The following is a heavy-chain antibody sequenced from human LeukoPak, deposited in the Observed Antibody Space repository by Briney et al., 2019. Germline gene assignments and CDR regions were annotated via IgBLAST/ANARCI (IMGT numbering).Heavy chain of an antibody. CDR3: AREVVTRNSRYGMDV. D-gene: IGHD4-23*01. J-gene: IGHJ6*02. V-gene: IGHV1-46*01. CDR1: GYTFTSYY. Sequence: ASVKVSCKASGYTFTSYYMHWVRQAPGQGLEWMGIINPSGGSTSYAQKSQGRVTMTRDTSTSTVYMELSSLRSEDTAVYYCAREVVTRNSRYGMDVWGQGTTVTVSS. CDR2: INPSGGST.